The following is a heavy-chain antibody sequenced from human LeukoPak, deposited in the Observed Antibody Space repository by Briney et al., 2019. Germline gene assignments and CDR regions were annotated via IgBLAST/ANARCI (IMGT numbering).Heavy chain of an antibody. D-gene: IGHD1-7*01. CDR2: INDSGRA. CDR3: ARRWKYGRNYYIDV. CDR1: GGSFSNYY. V-gene: IGHV4-34*01. Sequence: SETLSLTCAVYGGSFSNYYWSWIRQPPGKGLEWLAEINDSGRANYNPSLMSRVTVSVDTSKNQFSLRLTSVTATDTAVYYCARRWKYGRNYYIDVWGKGATVSVSS. J-gene: IGHJ6*03.